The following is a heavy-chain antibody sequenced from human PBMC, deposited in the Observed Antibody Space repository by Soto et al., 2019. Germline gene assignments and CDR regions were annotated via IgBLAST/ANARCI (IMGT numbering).Heavy chain of an antibody. V-gene: IGHV1-69*05. Sequence: GASVKVSCKASGGTFSSYAISWVRQAPGQGLEWMGGIIPIFGTANYAQKFQGRVTITRDTSASTAYMELSSLRSEDTAVYYCARGLNGYLHYFDYWGQGTPVTVSS. CDR2: IIPIFGTA. CDR3: ARGLNGYLHYFDY. D-gene: IGHD5-18*01. J-gene: IGHJ4*02. CDR1: GGTFSSYA.